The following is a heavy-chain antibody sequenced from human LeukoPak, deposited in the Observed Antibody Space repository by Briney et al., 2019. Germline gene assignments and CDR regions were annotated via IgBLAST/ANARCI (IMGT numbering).Heavy chain of an antibody. D-gene: IGHD6-13*01. CDR1: GFTFSSYW. CDR3: ARDSGWFRFDY. J-gene: IGHJ4*02. V-gene: IGHV3-7*03. Sequence: GGSLRLSCAASGFTFSSYWMTWVRQAPGKGLEWVANIKEDGGEKYYVDSVRGRFTISRDNAKNSLYLQMNSLRAEDTAVYYCARDSGWFRFDYWGQGTLATVSS. CDR2: IKEDGGEK.